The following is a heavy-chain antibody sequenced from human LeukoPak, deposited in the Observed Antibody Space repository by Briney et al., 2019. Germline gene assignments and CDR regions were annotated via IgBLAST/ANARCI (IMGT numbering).Heavy chain of an antibody. CDR1: GVSITSDTYY. CDR2: ILHSGST. Sequence: SQTLSLTCDVSGVSITSDTYYWSWIRQPPGKGLEWIGYILHSGSTYNNPSLKSRVTISVDTSKSQFSLKLSSVTAADAAVYYCARTRDFWSGFFDYWGQGTLVTVSS. V-gene: IGHV4-30-2*01. CDR3: ARTRDFWSGFFDY. J-gene: IGHJ4*02. D-gene: IGHD3-3*01.